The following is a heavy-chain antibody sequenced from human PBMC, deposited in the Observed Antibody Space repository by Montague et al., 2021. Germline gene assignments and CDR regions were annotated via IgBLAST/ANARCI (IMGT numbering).Heavy chain of an antibody. J-gene: IGHJ3*02. CDR3: GKGHVRDSFDI. V-gene: IGHV3-23*01. CDR2: VRFYDGTT. Sequence: SLRLSCAASGFAFSTETMRWVRQAPGTGLEWVARVRFYDGTTFYADSVRGRFTISRDNSQNTLYLQMNSLRVEDTAKYYCGKGHVRDSFDILGQGTMVTVSS. CDR1: GFAFSTET.